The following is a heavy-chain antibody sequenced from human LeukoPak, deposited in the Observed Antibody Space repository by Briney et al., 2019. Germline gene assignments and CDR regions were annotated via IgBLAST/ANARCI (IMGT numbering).Heavy chain of an antibody. Sequence: GASVKVSCKASGYTFTSYYMHWVRQAPGQGLEWMGIINPSGGSTSYAQKFQGRVTMTRDTSTSTVYMELSSLGSEDTAVYYCARIAVATMVDDYWGQGTLVTVSS. J-gene: IGHJ4*02. CDR3: ARIAVATMVDDY. V-gene: IGHV1-46*03. CDR2: INPSGGST. CDR1: GYTFTSYY. D-gene: IGHD5-12*01.